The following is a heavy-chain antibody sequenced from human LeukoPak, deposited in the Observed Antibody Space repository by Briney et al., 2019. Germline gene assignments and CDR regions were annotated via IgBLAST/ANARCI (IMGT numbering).Heavy chain of an antibody. CDR3: ARGVDLGMVIFPFPPDY. V-gene: IGHV4-34*01. J-gene: IGHJ4*02. CDR1: GGSFSGYY. Sequence: SETLSLTCAVYGGSFSGYYWSWIRQPPGKGLEWIGEINHSGSTNYNPSLESRVTISVDTSKNQFSLKLSSVTAADTAVYYCARGVDLGMVIFPFPPDYWGQGTLVTVSS. D-gene: IGHD3-3*01. CDR2: INHSGST.